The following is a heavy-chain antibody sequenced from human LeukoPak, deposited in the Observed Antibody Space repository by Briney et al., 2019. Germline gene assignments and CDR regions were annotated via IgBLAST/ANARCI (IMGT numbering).Heavy chain of an antibody. Sequence: SETLSLTCTVSNGSISSARYYWGWIRQSAGKGLEWIGRMYISGRTDYNPSLKSRVTISVDTSKNQFSLKLSSVTAADTAVYYCARVGYCSGGSCYSIAEYYYYYMDVWGKGTTVTVSS. CDR3: ARVGYCSGGSCYSIAEYYYYYMDV. CDR1: NGSISSARYY. CDR2: MYISGRT. J-gene: IGHJ6*03. D-gene: IGHD2-15*01. V-gene: IGHV4-61*02.